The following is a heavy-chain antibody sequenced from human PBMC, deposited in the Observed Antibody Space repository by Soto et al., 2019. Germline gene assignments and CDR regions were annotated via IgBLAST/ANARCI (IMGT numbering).Heavy chain of an antibody. V-gene: IGHV3-23*01. D-gene: IGHD1-20*01. Sequence: EVNLLESGGGLEQPGGSLRLSCAASGFTFSKYAMSWVRQAPGKGLEWISSISGSGAETYYAESVKGRFTISRDNSQNTLDLQMNSLRADDMAVYYCAKDFLVTGRAWYYFDSWGQGTLVTVSS. CDR1: GFTFSKYA. J-gene: IGHJ4*02. CDR3: AKDFLVTGRAWYYFDS. CDR2: ISGSGAET.